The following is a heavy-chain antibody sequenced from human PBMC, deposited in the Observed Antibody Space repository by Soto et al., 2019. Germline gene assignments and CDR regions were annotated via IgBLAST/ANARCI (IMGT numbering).Heavy chain of an antibody. Sequence: GGSLRLSCAASGFTFSSYSMNWVRQAPGKGLEWVSYISSSSSTIYYADSVKGRFTISRDNAKNSLYLQMNSLRAEDTAVYYCARFPSDSSGWYGIGYYFDYWGQGTLVTVSS. D-gene: IGHD6-19*01. CDR1: GFTFSSYS. J-gene: IGHJ4*02. V-gene: IGHV3-48*01. CDR2: ISSSSSTI. CDR3: ARFPSDSSGWYGIGYYFDY.